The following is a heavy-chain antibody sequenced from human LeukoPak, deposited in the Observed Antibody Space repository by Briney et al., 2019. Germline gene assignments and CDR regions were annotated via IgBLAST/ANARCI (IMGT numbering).Heavy chain of an antibody. D-gene: IGHD6-6*01. Sequence: PSETLSLTCTVSGGSISSYYWSWIRQPPGKGLEWIGYIYYSGSTNYNPSLKSRVTMSVDTSKNQFSLKLSSVTAADTAVYYCARSSAARPFCWVDWGQGTLVTVSS. J-gene: IGHJ4*02. CDR1: GGSISSYY. V-gene: IGHV4-59*12. CDR3: ARSSAARPFCWVD. CDR2: IYYSGST.